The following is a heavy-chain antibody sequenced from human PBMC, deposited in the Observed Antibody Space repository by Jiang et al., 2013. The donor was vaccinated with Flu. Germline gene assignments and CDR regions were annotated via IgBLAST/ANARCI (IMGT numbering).Heavy chain of an antibody. CDR3: AREKGPYYYYCGMDV. CDR1: GFTFSSFA. J-gene: IGHJ6*02. Sequence: SLRLSCAASGFTFSSFAMYWGRQAPGKGLEWVADISYDGSTKYYADSVKGRFAISRDNSKNTLYLQMNSLRPEDTAVYYCAREKGPYYYYCGMDVWGQGTTVTVSS. CDR2: ISYDGSTK. V-gene: IGHV3-30*09.